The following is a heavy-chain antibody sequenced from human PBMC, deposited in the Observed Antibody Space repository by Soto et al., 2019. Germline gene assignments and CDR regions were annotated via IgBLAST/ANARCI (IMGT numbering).Heavy chain of an antibody. V-gene: IGHV4-59*05. D-gene: IGHD1-20*01. CDR1: GGSFSGYF. CDR2: IYYSGST. J-gene: IGHJ3*02. CDR3: ARQGRYLSAFDI. Sequence: SETLSLTCAVYGGSFSGYFWSWIRQPPGKGLEWIGSIYYSGSTYYNPSLKSRVTISVDTSKNQFSLKLSSVTAADTAVYYCARQGRYLSAFDIWGQGTMVTVS.